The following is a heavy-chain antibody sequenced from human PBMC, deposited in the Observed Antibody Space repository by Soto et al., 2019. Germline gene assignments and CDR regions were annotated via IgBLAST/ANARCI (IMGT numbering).Heavy chain of an antibody. J-gene: IGHJ5*02. CDR2: IYYSGST. Sequence: SETLSLTCTVSGGSISSSSYYWGWIRQPPGKGLEWIGSIYYSGSTYYNPSLKSRVTISVDTSKNQFSLKLSSVTAADTAVYYCARHGLRFLVSDNWFDPWGQGTLVTVSS. CDR1: GGSISSSSYY. CDR3: ARHGLRFLVSDNWFDP. V-gene: IGHV4-39*01. D-gene: IGHD3-3*01.